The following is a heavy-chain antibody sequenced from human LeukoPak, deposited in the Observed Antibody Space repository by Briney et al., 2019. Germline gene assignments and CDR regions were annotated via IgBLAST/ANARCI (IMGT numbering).Heavy chain of an antibody. D-gene: IGHD6-19*01. CDR1: GFTFSSYA. CDR2: IFGSGGST. CDR3: AKTTTGYSSGRFPGWPVDY. Sequence: GGSLSLSCAASGFTFSSYAMYWVRQAPGKGLEWVSGIFGSGGSTHYADSVKGRFTISRDNSKNTVYLQMNSLRAEDTAVYYCAKTTTGYSSGRFPGWPVDYWGQGTLVTVSS. V-gene: IGHV3-23*01. J-gene: IGHJ4*02.